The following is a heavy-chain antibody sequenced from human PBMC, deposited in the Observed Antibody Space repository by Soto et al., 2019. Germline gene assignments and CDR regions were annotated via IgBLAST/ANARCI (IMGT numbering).Heavy chain of an antibody. CDR3: ARSREFDY. V-gene: IGHV4-30-2*01. Sequence: TLSLTCDVSGASLSAATYSRNWIRQTPGKGLEWIGYIFPSGTTYYNPYLRSRVTISIDVSKNQFSLSLRSLTAADTAVYYCARSREFDYWSQGTLVTVSS. CDR2: IFPSGTT. J-gene: IGHJ4*02. CDR1: GASLSAATYS. D-gene: IGHD6-13*01.